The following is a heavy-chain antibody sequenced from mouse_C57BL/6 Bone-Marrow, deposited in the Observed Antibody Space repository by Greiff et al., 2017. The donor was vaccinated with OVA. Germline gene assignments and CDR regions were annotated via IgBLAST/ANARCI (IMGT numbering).Heavy chain of an antibody. J-gene: IGHJ3*01. CDR3: TTLRPRGAWFAY. CDR1: GFTFSSYA. CDR2: ISSGGDYT. Sequence: DVKLVESGEGLVKPGGSLKLSCAASGFTFSSYAMSWVRQTPEKRLEWVAYISSGGDYTYSADTVKGRVTISRDNARNTLYLQMTSMKSDYTAMDYCTTLRPRGAWFAYWGQGTLVTVSA. D-gene: IGHD2-4*01. V-gene: IGHV5-9-1*02.